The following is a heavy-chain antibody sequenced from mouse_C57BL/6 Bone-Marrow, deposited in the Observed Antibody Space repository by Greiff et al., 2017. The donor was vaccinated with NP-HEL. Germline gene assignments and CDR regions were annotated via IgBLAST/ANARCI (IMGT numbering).Heavy chain of an antibody. J-gene: IGHJ1*03. CDR2: IDPNSGGT. V-gene: IGHV1-72*01. CDR1: GYTFTSYW. CDR3: ARYYDGSRGWYFDV. D-gene: IGHD1-1*01. Sequence: VQLQQPGADLVKPGASVKLSCKASGYTFTSYWMHWVKQRPGRGLEWIGRIDPNSGGTKFNEKFKNKATLTVDKPSSTAYMQLSSLTSEDAGVYYCARYYDGSRGWYFDVWGTGTTVTVSS.